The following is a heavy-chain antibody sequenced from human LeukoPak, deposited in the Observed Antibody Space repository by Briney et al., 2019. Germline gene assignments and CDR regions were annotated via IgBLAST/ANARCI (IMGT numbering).Heavy chain of an antibody. Sequence: SETLSLTCTVSGGSISSGDYYWSWIRQPPGKGQEWIGYIYYSGSTNYNPSLKSRVTISVDTSKNQFSLKLSSVTAADAAVYYCARVWGRDPTGIVDYWGQGTLVTVSS. D-gene: IGHD5-24*01. CDR2: IYYSGST. J-gene: IGHJ4*02. CDR1: GGSISSGDYY. V-gene: IGHV4-61*08. CDR3: ARVWGRDPTGIVDY.